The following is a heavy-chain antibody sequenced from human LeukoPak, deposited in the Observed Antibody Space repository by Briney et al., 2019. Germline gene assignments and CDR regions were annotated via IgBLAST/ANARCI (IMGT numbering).Heavy chain of an antibody. D-gene: IGHD1-1*01. J-gene: IGHJ4*02. CDR1: GGSISSSSYC. CDR2: IYYSGST. CDR3: ARGLGNFPPGGY. Sequence: SETLSLTCTVSGGSISSSSYCWGWIRQPPGKGLEWIGSIYYSGSTYYNPSLKSRVTISVDTSKNQFSLKLSSVTAADTAVYYCARGLGNFPPGGYWGQGTLVTVSS. V-gene: IGHV4-39*01.